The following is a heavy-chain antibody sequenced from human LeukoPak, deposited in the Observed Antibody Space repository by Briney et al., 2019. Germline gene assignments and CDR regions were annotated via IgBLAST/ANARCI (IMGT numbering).Heavy chain of an antibody. D-gene: IGHD1-26*01. CDR1: GGSISSYY. CDR3: ASASGSYSRAYCFDY. Sequence: PSETLSLTCTVSGGSISSYYWSWIRQPPGKGLEWIGYIYYSGSTNYNPSLKSRVTISVDTSKNQFSLKLSSVTAADTAVYYCASASGSYSRAYCFDYWGQGTLVTVSS. V-gene: IGHV4-59*01. CDR2: IYYSGST. J-gene: IGHJ4*02.